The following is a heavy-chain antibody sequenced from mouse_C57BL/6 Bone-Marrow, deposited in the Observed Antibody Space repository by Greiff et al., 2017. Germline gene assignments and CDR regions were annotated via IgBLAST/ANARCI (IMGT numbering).Heavy chain of an antibody. CDR3: ARCEVWFGY. CDR2: IDPSDSYT. D-gene: IGHD2-10*02. CDR1: GYTFTSYW. V-gene: IGHV1-69*01. Sequence: VKLQQPGAELVMPGASVKLSCKASGYTFTSYWMHWVKQRPGQGLEWIGEIDPSDSYTNYNQKFTGKSTLTVDKSSSTAYMQLSSLTSEDSAVYYCARCEVWFGYWGQGTTLTVSS. J-gene: IGHJ2*01.